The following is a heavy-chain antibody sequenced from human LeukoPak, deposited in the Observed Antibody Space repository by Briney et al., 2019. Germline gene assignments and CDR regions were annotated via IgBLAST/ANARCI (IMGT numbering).Heavy chain of an antibody. CDR1: GYTFTGYY. CDR2: INPNSGGT. CDR3: AREKEMTTVTSFDY. V-gene: IGHV1-2*04. Sequence: ASVKVSCKASGYTFTGYYMHWVRQAPGQGLEWMGWINPNSGGTNYAQKFQGWITMTRDTSISTAYMELSSLRSEDTAVYYCAREKEMTTVTSFDYWGQGTLVTVSS. D-gene: IGHD4-17*01. J-gene: IGHJ4*02.